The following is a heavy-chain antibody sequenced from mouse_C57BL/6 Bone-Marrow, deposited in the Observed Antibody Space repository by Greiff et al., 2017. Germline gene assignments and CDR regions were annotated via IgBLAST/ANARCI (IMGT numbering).Heavy chain of an antibody. D-gene: IGHD1-1*01. CDR1: GYTFTSYW. V-gene: IGHV1-55*01. CDR3: ARGEKIIYYYGSSHFDY. J-gene: IGHJ2*01. Sequence: VQLQQPGAELVKPGASVKMSCKASGYTFTSYWITWVKQRPGQGLEWIGDIYPGSGSTNYNEKFKSKATLTVTPSSSTAYRQLSSRTAEDSAVYYCARGEKIIYYYGSSHFDYWGQGTTLTVSS. CDR2: IYPGSGST.